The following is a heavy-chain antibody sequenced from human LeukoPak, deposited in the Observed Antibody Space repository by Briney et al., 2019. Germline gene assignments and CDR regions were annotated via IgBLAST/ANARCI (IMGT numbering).Heavy chain of an antibody. D-gene: IGHD4-17*01. CDR2: IYYSGST. CDR1: GGSISSSSYY. V-gene: IGHV4-39*07. Sequence: PSETLSLTCTVSGGSISSSSYYWGWIRQPPGKGLEWIGSIYYSGSTYYSPSLKSRVTISVDTSKNQFSLKLSSVTAADTAVYYCARADGDYTRYYFDYWGQGTLVTVSS. J-gene: IGHJ4*02. CDR3: ARADGDYTRYYFDY.